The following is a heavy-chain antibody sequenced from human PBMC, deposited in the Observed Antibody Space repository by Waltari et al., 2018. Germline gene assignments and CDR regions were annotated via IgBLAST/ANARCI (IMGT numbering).Heavy chain of an antibody. Sequence: QVQLQESGPGLVKPSETLSLTCTVSGGSISSYYWSWIRQPAGKGLEWIGRIYTSGSPTYTPSLKSRVTMSVDTSKNQFSLKLGSVTAADTAVYYCARGKNYYDSSGYPQDYYYMDVWGKGTTVTVSS. CDR2: IYTSGSP. CDR3: ARGKNYYDSSGYPQDYYYMDV. D-gene: IGHD3-22*01. J-gene: IGHJ6*03. CDR1: GGSISSYY. V-gene: IGHV4-4*07.